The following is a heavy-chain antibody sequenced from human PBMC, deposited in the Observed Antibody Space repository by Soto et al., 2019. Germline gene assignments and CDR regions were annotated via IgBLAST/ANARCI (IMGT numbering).Heavy chain of an antibody. J-gene: IGHJ5*02. V-gene: IGHV1-46*04. CDR3: ALITFGSPFDP. Sequence: ASVKVSCKASGYTFSSYYMYWVRQAPGQGLEWMGRVNPSDSSTNYAQKLQGRVSMTRDTSTSTVYMELRSLRSDDTAVYYCALITFGSPFDPWGQGTLVTVSS. CDR1: GYTFSSYY. D-gene: IGHD3-3*02. CDR2: VNPSDSST.